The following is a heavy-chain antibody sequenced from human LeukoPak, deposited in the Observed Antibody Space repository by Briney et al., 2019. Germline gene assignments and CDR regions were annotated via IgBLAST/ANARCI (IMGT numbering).Heavy chain of an antibody. CDR2: IYYSGST. Sequence: KPSETLSLTCTVSGGSISSYYWSWIRQPPGKGLEWIGYIYYSGSTNYNPSLKSRVTISVDTSKNQFSLKLSSVTAADTAVYYCARGGDSSSWPSPRTYFDYWGQGTLVTVSS. D-gene: IGHD6-13*01. CDR3: ARGGDSSSWPSPRTYFDY. CDR1: GGSISSYY. J-gene: IGHJ4*02. V-gene: IGHV4-59*01.